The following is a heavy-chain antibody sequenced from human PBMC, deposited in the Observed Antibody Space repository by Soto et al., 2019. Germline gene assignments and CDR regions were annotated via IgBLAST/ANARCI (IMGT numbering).Heavy chain of an antibody. V-gene: IGHV3-66*01. Sequence: GGSLRLSCAASGFTVSSNYMSWVRQAPGKGLEWVSVIYSGGSTYYADSVKGRFTISRDNSKNTRYLQMNSLRAEDTAVYYCARERPNDFWSGYYPQPFDYWGQGTLVTVSS. CDR3: ARERPNDFWSGYYPQPFDY. J-gene: IGHJ4*02. CDR1: GFTVSSNY. CDR2: IYSGGST. D-gene: IGHD3-3*01.